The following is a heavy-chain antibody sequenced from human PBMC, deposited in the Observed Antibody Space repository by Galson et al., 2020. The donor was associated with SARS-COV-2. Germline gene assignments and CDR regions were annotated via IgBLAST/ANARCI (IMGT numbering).Heavy chain of an antibody. CDR3: AREPIAVAGTPY. J-gene: IGHJ4*02. D-gene: IGHD6-19*01. CDR2: IYSSGNT. Sequence: SETLSLTCTVSGGSINIGTYYWTWIRQPAGKGLEWIGRIYSSGNTTYNPSLKSRVTISVDTSKNQFSLKLSSVTAADTAVYYCAREPIAVAGTPYWGPGTLVTVSS. V-gene: IGHV4-61*02. CDR1: GGSINIGTYY.